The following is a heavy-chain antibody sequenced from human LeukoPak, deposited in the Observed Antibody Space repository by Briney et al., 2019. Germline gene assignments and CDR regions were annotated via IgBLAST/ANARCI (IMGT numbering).Heavy chain of an antibody. D-gene: IGHD3-10*01. CDR1: GFTFSDYT. J-gene: IGHJ4*02. V-gene: IGHV3-30*04. CDR2: ISYDGSNK. Sequence: PGGSLRLSCAASGFTFSDYTMHWVRRAPGKGLEWVGLISYDGSNKYFADSVKGRFSIPRDNSKNTLYLQMNSLRPDDTAVYSCARDSLWFGDPPGDYFDYWGQGTLVTVSS. CDR3: ARDSLWFGDPPGDYFDY.